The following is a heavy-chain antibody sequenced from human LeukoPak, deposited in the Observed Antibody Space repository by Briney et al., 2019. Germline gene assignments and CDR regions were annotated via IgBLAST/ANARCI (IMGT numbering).Heavy chain of an antibody. CDR3: ARHISGYGSGTDY. CDR2: IYSSGST. J-gene: IGHJ4*02. D-gene: IGHD3-10*01. CDR1: GDSIGSSYYY. Sequence: SETLSLTCSVSGDSIGSSYYYWGWIRQPSGKGLEWIGTIYSSGSTYYNPSLKSRVTISVDTAKNQFSLRLSSVTAADTAIYYCARHISGYGSGTDYWGQGTLVTVSS. V-gene: IGHV4-39*01.